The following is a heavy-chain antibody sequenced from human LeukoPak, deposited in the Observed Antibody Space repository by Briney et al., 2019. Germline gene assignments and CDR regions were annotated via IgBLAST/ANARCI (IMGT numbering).Heavy chain of an antibody. CDR3: ARDLGETGDRSVVADY. D-gene: IGHD7-27*01. CDR2: INPNSGGT. CDR1: GYTFTGYY. Sequence: ASVKVSCKASGYTFTGYYMHWVRQAPGQGLEWMGWINPNSGGTNYAQKFQGRVTMTRDTSISTAYMELSRLRSDDTAVYYCARDLGETGDRSVVADYWGQGTLVTVSS. V-gene: IGHV1-2*02. J-gene: IGHJ4*02.